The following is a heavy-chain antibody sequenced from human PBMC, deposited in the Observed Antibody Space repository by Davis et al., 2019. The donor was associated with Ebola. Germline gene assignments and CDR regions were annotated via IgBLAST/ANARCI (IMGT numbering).Heavy chain of an antibody. CDR2: TYSSGST. D-gene: IGHD3-9*01. Sequence: PSETLSLTCTVSGGSSTGYYWSWIRQSPGKGLEWIGYTYSSGSTNYNPSLKGRVTISLDTSKNQLSLRLTSVTAADAAVYYCARGLRYFDWFSLDVWGQGTTVTVSS. CDR1: GGSSTGYY. J-gene: IGHJ6*02. V-gene: IGHV4-59*01. CDR3: ARGLRYFDWFSLDV.